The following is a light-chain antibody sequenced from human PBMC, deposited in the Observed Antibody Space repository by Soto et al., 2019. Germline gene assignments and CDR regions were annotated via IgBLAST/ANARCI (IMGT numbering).Light chain of an antibody. Sequence: EIVMTQSPATLSVSAGERATLSCRASQSVSSNLAWYQQKPGQAPRLLIYGASTRATGIPARFSGSGSGTDFTLPISSLQSEDFAVYYCQQYNNWPRTFGQGTKVEIK. CDR3: QQYNNWPRT. CDR1: QSVSSN. CDR2: GAS. J-gene: IGKJ1*01. V-gene: IGKV3-15*01.